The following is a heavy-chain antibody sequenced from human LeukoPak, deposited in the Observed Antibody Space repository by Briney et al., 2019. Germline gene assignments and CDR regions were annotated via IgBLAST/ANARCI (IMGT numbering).Heavy chain of an antibody. CDR3: ARPRYGLVVDATNRYFDS. CDR2: IDPNTGGT. J-gene: IGHJ4*02. CDR1: GYTFTGYY. V-gene: IGHV1-2*02. D-gene: IGHD2-15*01. Sequence: ASVKVSCKASGYTFTGYYMHWVRQAPGQGLDWMGWIDPNTGGTNYAQKFQGRVTMTRDTSITTAYMELSRLTSDDTAVYYCARPRYGLVVDATNRYFDSWGQGTLVTVSS.